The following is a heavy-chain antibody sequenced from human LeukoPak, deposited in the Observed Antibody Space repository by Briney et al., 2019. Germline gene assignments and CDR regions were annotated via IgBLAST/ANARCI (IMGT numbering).Heavy chain of an antibody. CDR1: GYNFGRYW. CDR3: ARLREEYEPKYQRHYSYGMDV. D-gene: IGHD2-2*01. CDR2: IYPGDSDT. V-gene: IGHV5-51*01. Sequence: RTGESLKISCKASGYNFGRYWIAWVRQMPGKGLEWMGIIYPGDSDTKYSPSFQGQVTTSVDKSISTAYLQWSSLKASDTAMYYCARLREEYEPKYQRHYSYGMDVWGQGTTVTVSS. J-gene: IGHJ6*02.